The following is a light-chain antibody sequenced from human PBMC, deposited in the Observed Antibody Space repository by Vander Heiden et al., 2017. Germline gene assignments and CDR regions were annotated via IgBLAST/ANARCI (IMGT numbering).Light chain of an antibody. CDR1: SSVVGGYNY. Sequence: QSALTPPASVSGSPGQSITISCTGTSSVVGGYNYVSWYQQHPGKAPKLMIYDGSNRPSGVSNRFSGSKSGNTASLTISGLQAEDEADYYCSSYTSSSTLVFGGGTKLTVL. V-gene: IGLV2-14*01. CDR3: SSYTSSSTLV. CDR2: DGS. J-gene: IGLJ2*01.